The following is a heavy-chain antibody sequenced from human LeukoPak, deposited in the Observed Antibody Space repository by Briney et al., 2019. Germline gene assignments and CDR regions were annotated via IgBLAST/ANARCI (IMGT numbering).Heavy chain of an antibody. CDR2: IYYSGST. CDR1: GGSISSYY. D-gene: IGHD6-19*01. J-gene: IGHJ4*02. CDR3: ASLPIDGSGWTGPGGY. Sequence: PSETLSLTCTVSGGSISSYYWSWIRQPPGKGLEWIGYIYYSGSTNYNPSLKSRVTISVDTSKNQFSLKLSSVTAADTAVYYCASLPIDGSGWTGPGGYWGQGTLVTVSS. V-gene: IGHV4-59*08.